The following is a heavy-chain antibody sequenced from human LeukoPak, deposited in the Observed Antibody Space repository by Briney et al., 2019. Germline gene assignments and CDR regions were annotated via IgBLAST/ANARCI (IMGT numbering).Heavy chain of an antibody. CDR1: GGTFSSYA. CDR2: IIPIFGTA. V-gene: IGHV1-69*06. D-gene: IGHD3-16*02. J-gene: IGHJ4*02. Sequence: SVKVSCKASGGTFSSYAISWVRQAPGQGLEWMGGIIPIFGTANYAQKFQGRVTITADKSTSTAYMELSSLRSEDTAVYYCASAYYDYVWGSYRYLHFDYWGQGTLVTVSS. CDR3: ASAYYDYVWGSYRYLHFDY.